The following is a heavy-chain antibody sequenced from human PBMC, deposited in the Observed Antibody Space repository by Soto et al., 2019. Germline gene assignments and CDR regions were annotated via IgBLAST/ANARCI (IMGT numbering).Heavy chain of an antibody. J-gene: IGHJ6*02. CDR1: GYSFTSYW. Sequence: GESLKISCKGSGYSFTSYWISWVRQMPGKGLEWMGRIDPSDSYTNYSPSFQGHVTISADKSISTAYLQWSSLTASDTAMYYCANLWLTVPGDYYHYVMAVRGQGTTVPGS. CDR3: ANLWLTVPGDYYHYVMAV. V-gene: IGHV5-10-1*01. D-gene: IGHD3-10*01. CDR2: IDPSDSYT.